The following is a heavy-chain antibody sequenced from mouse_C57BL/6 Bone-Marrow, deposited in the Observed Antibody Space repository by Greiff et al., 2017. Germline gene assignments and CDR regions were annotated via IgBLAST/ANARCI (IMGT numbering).Heavy chain of an antibody. CDR1: GYTFTSYW. CDR3: ARGPFGGYPYYYAMDY. Sequence: VQLQHPGAELVKPGASVKLSCKASGYTFTSYWMHWVKQRPGQGLEWIGMIHPNSGSTNYNEKFKSKATLTVDKSSSTAYMQLSSLTSEDSAVYYCARGPFGGYPYYYAMDYWGQGTSVTVSS. V-gene: IGHV1-64*01. D-gene: IGHD1-1*02. CDR2: IHPNSGST. J-gene: IGHJ4*01.